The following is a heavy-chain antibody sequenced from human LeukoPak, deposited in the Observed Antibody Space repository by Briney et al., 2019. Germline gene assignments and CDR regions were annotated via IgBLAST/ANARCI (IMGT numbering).Heavy chain of an antibody. CDR2: IYYSGST. CDR3: ARLLIVDTAMVGSHYFDY. V-gene: IGHV4-59*08. D-gene: IGHD5-18*01. CDR1: GGSICSYC. Sequence: SETLSLTCTVSGGSICSYCWSWIRQPPGKGLEWIGYIYYSGSTNYNPSLKSRVTISVDTSKNQFSLKLSSVTAADTAVYYCARLLIVDTAMVGSHYFDYWGQGTLVTVSS. J-gene: IGHJ4*02.